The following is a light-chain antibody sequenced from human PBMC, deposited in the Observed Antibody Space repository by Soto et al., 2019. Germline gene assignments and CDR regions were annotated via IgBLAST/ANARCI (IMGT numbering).Light chain of an antibody. CDR2: EVS. Sequence: QSALTQPPSASGSPGQSVTIYCTGTSSDVGGYNYVSWYQQHPGKAPKHMIYEVSKRPSGVPDRFSGSKSGNTASLTVSGLQAEAEADYYSSSYSGSNNMVFGGGTKLTVL. CDR3: SSYSGSNNMV. V-gene: IGLV2-8*01. J-gene: IGLJ2*01. CDR1: SSDVGGYNY.